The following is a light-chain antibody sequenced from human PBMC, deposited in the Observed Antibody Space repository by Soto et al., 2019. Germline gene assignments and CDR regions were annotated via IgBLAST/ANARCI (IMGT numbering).Light chain of an antibody. CDR1: QSISSY. Sequence: DIQMTQSPSSLSASVGDRVPITCRASQSISSYLNWYQQKPGKAPKLLIYAASSLQSGIPARFSGSGSGTEFTLTISSLQSEDFAVFYCHQYNDWPPAFGQGTKVDIK. V-gene: IGKV1-39*01. J-gene: IGKJ1*01. CDR2: AAS. CDR3: HQYNDWPPA.